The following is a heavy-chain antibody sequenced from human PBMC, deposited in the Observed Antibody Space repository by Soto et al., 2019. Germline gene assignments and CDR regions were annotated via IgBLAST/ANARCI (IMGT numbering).Heavy chain of an antibody. Sequence: PGGSLRLSCAASGFTIGSYGMHWVRQDPCKGLEWVAGLWYDGDDKYYGDSVKGRLTISRDNSRNTLYLQMNSLRAEDTAVYYCVRGPYYGLYYFDSWGQGTLVTVYS. CDR1: GFTIGSYG. D-gene: IGHD3-10*01. J-gene: IGHJ4*02. V-gene: IGHV3-33*01. CDR2: LWYDGDDK. CDR3: VRGPYYGLYYFDS.